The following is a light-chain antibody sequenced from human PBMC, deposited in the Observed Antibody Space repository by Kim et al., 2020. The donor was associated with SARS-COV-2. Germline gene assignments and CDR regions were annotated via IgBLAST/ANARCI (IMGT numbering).Light chain of an antibody. V-gene: IGLV2-8*01. CDR1: SSDVGSFNY. Sequence: PGQAVTISCSGTSSDVGSFNYVSWYHQHPGKAPKLIIYEVIKRPSGVPDRFSGSKSGNTASLTVSGLQAEDEADYYCTTHGGYNYVFGTGTKVTVL. CDR2: EVI. CDR3: TTHGGYNYV. J-gene: IGLJ1*01.